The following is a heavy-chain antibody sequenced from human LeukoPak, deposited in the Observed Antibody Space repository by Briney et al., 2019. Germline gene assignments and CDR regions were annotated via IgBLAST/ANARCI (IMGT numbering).Heavy chain of an antibody. V-gene: IGHV1-69*05. CDR2: IIPIFGTA. CDR1: GGTFSSYA. CDR3: ARVDAAHYFDY. Sequence: SVKVSCKASGGTFSSYAISWVRQAPGQGLEWMGGIIPIFGTANYAQKFQGRVTMTRDTSTSTVYMELSSLRSEDTAVYYCARVDAAHYFDYWGQGTLVTASS. D-gene: IGHD2-15*01. J-gene: IGHJ4*02.